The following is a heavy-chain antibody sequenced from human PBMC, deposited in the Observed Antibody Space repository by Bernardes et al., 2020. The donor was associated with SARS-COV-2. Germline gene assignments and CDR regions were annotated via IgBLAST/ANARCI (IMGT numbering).Heavy chain of an antibody. D-gene: IGHD2-15*01. V-gene: IGHV3-23*01. CDR2: TSGSGSRT. CDR1: GFTFSSDA. CDR3: AKVGYCSGGSFPYFDY. J-gene: IGHJ4*02. Sequence: GRSLRLSCAASGFTFSSDAMSWVRQPPGEGLEWVSATSGSGSRTYYAGSVKGRFTISRDNSKNTLYLQRNSLRAEDPAVNYCAKVGYCSGGSFPYFDYWGQGTLVTVSS.